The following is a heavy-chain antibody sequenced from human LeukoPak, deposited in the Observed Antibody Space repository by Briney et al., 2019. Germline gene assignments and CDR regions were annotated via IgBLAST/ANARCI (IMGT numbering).Heavy chain of an antibody. D-gene: IGHD6-13*01. Sequence: GGSLRLSCAASGFTFSSYGMPWVRQAPGKGLEWVAVISYDGSNKYYADSVKGRLTISRDNSKNTLYLQMNSLRAEDTAVYYCAKVKWGIAAAGTGDPLYDYWGQGTLVTVSS. CDR1: GFTFSSYG. CDR3: AKVKWGIAAAGTGDPLYDY. CDR2: ISYDGSNK. J-gene: IGHJ4*02. V-gene: IGHV3-30*18.